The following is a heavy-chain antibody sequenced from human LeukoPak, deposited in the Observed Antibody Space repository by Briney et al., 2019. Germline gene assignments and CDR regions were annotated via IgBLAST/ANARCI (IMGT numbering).Heavy chain of an antibody. CDR3: AREGIAVAGSVLDY. CDR2: IIPIFGTA. J-gene: IGHJ4*02. D-gene: IGHD6-19*01. Sequence: ASVKVSCKASGGTFSSYAISCVRQAPGQGLEWMGGIIPIFGTANYAQKLQGRVTITAEESTSTAYMELSSLRSEDTAVYYCAREGIAVAGSVLDYWGQGTLVTVSS. V-gene: IGHV1-69*01. CDR1: GGTFSSYA.